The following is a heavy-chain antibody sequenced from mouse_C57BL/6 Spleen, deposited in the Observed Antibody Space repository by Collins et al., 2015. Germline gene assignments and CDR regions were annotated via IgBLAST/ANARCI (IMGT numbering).Heavy chain of an antibody. J-gene: IGHJ4*01. CDR1: GYTFTSYW. V-gene: IGHV1-64*01. CDR3: ARNENYGAMDY. D-gene: IGHD1-1*01. CDR2: IHPSSGST. Sequence: QVQLQQPGAELVKPGASVKLSCKASGYTFTSYWMHWVKQRPGQGLEWIGMIHPSSGSTNYNEKFKSKATLTVDKSSSTAYMQLSSLTSEDSAVYYCARNENYGAMDYWGQGTSVTVSS.